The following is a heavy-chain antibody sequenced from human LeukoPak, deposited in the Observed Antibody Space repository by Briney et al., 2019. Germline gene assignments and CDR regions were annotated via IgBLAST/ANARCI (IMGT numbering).Heavy chain of an antibody. J-gene: IGHJ4*02. D-gene: IGHD2-2*01. CDR3: ARGPYCSSGSSYFGANYYFDY. CDR1: GFTFSSYE. V-gene: IGHV3-48*03. Sequence: GGSLRLSCAASGFTFSSYEMNWVRQAPGKGLEWVSYISSSDDTIYYADSVKGRFTISRDNAKNSLFLQMNSLRAEDTAVYYCARGPYCSSGSSYFGANYYFDYWGQGALVTVSS. CDR2: ISSSDDTI.